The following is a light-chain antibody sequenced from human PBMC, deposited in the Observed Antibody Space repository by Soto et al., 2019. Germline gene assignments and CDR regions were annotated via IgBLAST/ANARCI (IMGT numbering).Light chain of an antibody. V-gene: IGKV2-28*01. CDR2: LGS. CDR3: MQALQAPS. CDR1: QSLLHSNGYNY. J-gene: IGKJ4*01. Sequence: ESVMTQSPLSLSVTPGEPASISCRSSQSLLHSNGYNYLDWYLQKPGQSPQLLIYLGSFRAAGVPDRFSGSGSGSDFPLNISRVGAADVGVDYCMQALQAPSFGGGTKVEIK.